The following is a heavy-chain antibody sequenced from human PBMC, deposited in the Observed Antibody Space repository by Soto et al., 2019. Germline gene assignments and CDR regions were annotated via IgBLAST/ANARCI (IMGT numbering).Heavy chain of an antibody. CDR1: GYSFTSYW. J-gene: IGHJ4*02. D-gene: IGHD3-22*01. Sequence: GESLKISCKGSGYSFTSYWIGWVRQMPGKGLEWMGIIYPGDSDTRYSPSFQGQVTISTDKSISTAYLQWNSLKASDTAMYYCARSYYDSSGYFPQDDYWGQGTLVTVSS. V-gene: IGHV5-51*01. CDR2: IYPGDSDT. CDR3: ARSYYDSSGYFPQDDY.